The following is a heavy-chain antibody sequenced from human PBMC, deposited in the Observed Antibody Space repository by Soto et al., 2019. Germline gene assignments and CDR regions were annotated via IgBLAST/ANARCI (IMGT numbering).Heavy chain of an antibody. D-gene: IGHD5-18*01. Sequence: VASVKVSCKASGGTFSSYAISWVRQAPGQGLEWMGGIIPIFGTANYAQKFQGRVTITADESTSTAYMELSSLRSEDTAVYYCARGGRIQLWFGPGASYGMDVWGQGTKVTVSS. V-gene: IGHV1-69*13. CDR2: IIPIFGTA. CDR1: GGTFSSYA. J-gene: IGHJ6*02. CDR3: ARGGRIQLWFGPGASYGMDV.